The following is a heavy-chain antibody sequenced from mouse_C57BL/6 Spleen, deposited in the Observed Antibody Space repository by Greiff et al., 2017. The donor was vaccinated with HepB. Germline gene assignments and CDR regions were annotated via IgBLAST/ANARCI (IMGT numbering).Heavy chain of an antibody. D-gene: IGHD2-3*01. CDR1: GFTFSDYG. CDR2: ISSGSSTI. Sequence: DVMLVESGGGLVKPGGSLKLSCAASGFTFSDYGMHWVRQAPEKGLEWVAYISSGSSTIYYADTVKGRFTISRDNAKNTLFLQMTSLRSEDTAMYYCASDGYYVDYWGQGTTLTVSS. V-gene: IGHV5-17*01. J-gene: IGHJ2*01. CDR3: ASDGYYVDY.